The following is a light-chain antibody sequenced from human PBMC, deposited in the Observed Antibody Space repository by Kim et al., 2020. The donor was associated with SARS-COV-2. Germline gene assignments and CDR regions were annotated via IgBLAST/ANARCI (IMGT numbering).Light chain of an antibody. CDR1: QNINTW. V-gene: IGKV1-5*03. CDR3: QQYKSYPWT. Sequence: GSVGDGITITCRASQNINTWLAWYQHKPGKAPKLLIFKASTLQSGVPSTFSGRGSETEFTLTISSLQPDDFAIYYCQQYKSYPWTFGQGTKVDIK. J-gene: IGKJ1*01. CDR2: KAS.